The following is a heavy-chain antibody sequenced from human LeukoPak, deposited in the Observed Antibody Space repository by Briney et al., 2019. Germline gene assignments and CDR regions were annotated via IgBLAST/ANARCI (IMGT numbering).Heavy chain of an antibody. CDR1: GFTFSGYA. CDR2: ISGSGGST. J-gene: IGHJ5*02. CDR3: AKDQPGRSGYRGGFGFDP. V-gene: IGHV3-23*01. Sequence: GGSLSLSCAASGFTFSGYAMSGVRKAPGKGLEWVSAISGSGGSTYYADSVKGRFTISRDNSKNTLYLQMNSLRAEDTAVYYCAKDQPGRSGYRGGFGFDPWGQGTLVTVSS. D-gene: IGHD3-3*01.